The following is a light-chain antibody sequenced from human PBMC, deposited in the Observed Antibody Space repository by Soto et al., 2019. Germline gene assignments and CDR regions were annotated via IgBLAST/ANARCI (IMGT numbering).Light chain of an antibody. CDR2: DAY. V-gene: IGKV3-11*01. CDR3: QQRHMWPIT. J-gene: IGKJ5*01. Sequence: EVVLTQSPVTLSLSPGEIATVSCRASQIFRGLLAWYQQKPGQAPRLLIYDAYNRATGIPPRFSGSGSGTDFTLTISSLEPEDSAVYYCQQRHMWPITFGQGTRLEI. CDR1: QIFRGL.